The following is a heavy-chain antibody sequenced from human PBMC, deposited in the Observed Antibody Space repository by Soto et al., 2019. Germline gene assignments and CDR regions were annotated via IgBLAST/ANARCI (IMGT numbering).Heavy chain of an antibody. Sequence: GGSLRLSCAASGFTFSSYGMHWVRQAPGKGLEWVAVIWYDGSNKYYADSVKGRFTISRDNSKNTLYLQMNSLRAEDTAVYYCARDSDYGSGSYYTRFDYWGQGTLVTVSS. J-gene: IGHJ4*02. CDR3: ARDSDYGSGSYYTRFDY. D-gene: IGHD3-10*01. CDR1: GFTFSSYG. CDR2: IWYDGSNK. V-gene: IGHV3-33*01.